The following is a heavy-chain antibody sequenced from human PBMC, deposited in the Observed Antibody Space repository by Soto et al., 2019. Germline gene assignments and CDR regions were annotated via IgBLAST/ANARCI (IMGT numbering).Heavy chain of an antibody. D-gene: IGHD3-10*01. CDR2: INPNSGGT. CDR1: GYTFTGYY. V-gene: IGHV1-2*04. Sequence: ASVKVSCKASGYTFTGYYMHWVRQAPGQGLEWMGWINPNSGGTNYAQKFQGWVTMTRDTSISTAYMELSRLRSDDTAVYYCARGREGFGRFYYMDVWGKGTTVTVSS. J-gene: IGHJ6*03. CDR3: ARGREGFGRFYYMDV.